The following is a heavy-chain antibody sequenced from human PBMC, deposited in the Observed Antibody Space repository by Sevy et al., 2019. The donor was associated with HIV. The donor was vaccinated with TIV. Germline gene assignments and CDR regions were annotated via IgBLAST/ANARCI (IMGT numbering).Heavy chain of an antibody. CDR3: ASSYFDSSGYSPLFYYGMDV. J-gene: IGHJ6*02. CDR2: FIPMFDTT. V-gene: IGHV1-69*13. D-gene: IGHD3-22*01. CDR1: GGTFINYA. Sequence: ASVKVSCKASGGTFINYAVTWVRQAPGQGLEWMGGFIPMFDTTNSAQKFQGRVTLTADGSTSTAYMELSSLRSEDTAIYYCASSYFDSSGYSPLFYYGMDVRGQGTTVTVSS.